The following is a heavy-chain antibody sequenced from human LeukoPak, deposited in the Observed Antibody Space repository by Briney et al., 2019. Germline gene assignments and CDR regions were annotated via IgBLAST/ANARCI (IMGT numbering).Heavy chain of an antibody. J-gene: IGHJ4*02. D-gene: IGHD5-12*01. CDR1: GFTFSSYA. V-gene: IGHV3-23*01. CDR3: AKVKEMATIFDY. Sequence: PGGSLRLSCAASGFTFSSYAMSWVRQAPGKGLEWVSAISGSGGSTYYADSVKGRFTISRDKSKNTLYLQMNSLRAEDTAVYYCAKVKEMATIFDYWGQGTLVTVSS. CDR2: ISGSGGST.